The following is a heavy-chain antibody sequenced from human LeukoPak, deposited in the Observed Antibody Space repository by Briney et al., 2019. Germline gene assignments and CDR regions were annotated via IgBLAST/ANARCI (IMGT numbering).Heavy chain of an antibody. V-gene: IGHV4-34*01. Sequence: PSETLSLTCAVYGGSFSGYYWSWIRQPPGKGLEWIGEINHSGSTNYNPSLKSRVTISVDTSKNQFSLKLSSVTAADTAVYYCARHVPGSYSEGGLDYWGQGTLVTVSS. CDR1: GGSFSGYY. CDR3: ARHVPGSYSEGGLDY. J-gene: IGHJ4*02. D-gene: IGHD3-10*01. CDR2: INHSGST.